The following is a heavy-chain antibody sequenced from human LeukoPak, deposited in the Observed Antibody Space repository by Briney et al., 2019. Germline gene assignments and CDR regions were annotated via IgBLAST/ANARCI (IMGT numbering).Heavy chain of an antibody. V-gene: IGHV3-66*01. Sequence: GGSLRLSCAASGFTVSSNYMSWVRQAPGKGLEWVSVIYSGGSTYYADSVKGRFTISRDNSKNTLYLQMNSLRAEDTAVYYCGRAPLGFYDSRGYYPFRAHFDYWGQGTLVPVSS. J-gene: IGHJ4*02. CDR1: GFTVSSNY. CDR3: GRAPLGFYDSRGYYPFRAHFDY. D-gene: IGHD3-22*01. CDR2: IYSGGST.